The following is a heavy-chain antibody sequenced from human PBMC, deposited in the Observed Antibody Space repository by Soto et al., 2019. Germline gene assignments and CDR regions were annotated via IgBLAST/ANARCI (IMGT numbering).Heavy chain of an antibody. CDR1: GFTFSSYW. CDR2: IKQDGSEK. Sequence: EVQLVESGGGLVQPGGSLRLSCAASGFTFSSYWMSWVRQAPGKGLEWVANIKQDGSEKYYVDSVKGRFTISRDNAKNSLYLQMNSLRAEDTAVYYCVSNSGQYDFWSGEKYWGQGTLVTVSS. D-gene: IGHD3-3*01. J-gene: IGHJ4*02. V-gene: IGHV3-7*01. CDR3: VSNSGQYDFWSGEKY.